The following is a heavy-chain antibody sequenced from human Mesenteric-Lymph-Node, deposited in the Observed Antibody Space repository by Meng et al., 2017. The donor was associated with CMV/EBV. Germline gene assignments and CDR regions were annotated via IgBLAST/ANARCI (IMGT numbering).Heavy chain of an antibody. Sequence: GESLKISCVASGFTFSSSYMSWIRQAPGKGLEWVSSISGTSKFIYYADAVKGRFTISRDNAKNSLYLQMNTLRAEDTALYYCAKVRFLAPAAFDIWGQGTMVTVSS. CDR3: AKVRFLAPAAFDI. J-gene: IGHJ3*02. V-gene: IGHV3-21*03. CDR1: GFTFSSSY. D-gene: IGHD3-3*01. CDR2: ISGTSKFI.